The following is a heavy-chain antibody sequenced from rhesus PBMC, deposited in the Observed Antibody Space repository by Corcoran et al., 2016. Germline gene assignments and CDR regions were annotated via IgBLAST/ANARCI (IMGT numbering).Heavy chain of an antibody. J-gene: IGHJ4*01. V-gene: IGHV4-173*01. Sequence: QVQLQESGPGLVKPSATLSLTCAVSGGSISSNYWSWIRKPLGKRLERIGRMPGSGRGTNHNPYLKIRVTMSTDTSKNQFSLKLSSVTAADTAVYYCARDKPSSGWYRSIDYWGQGVLVTVSS. CDR3: ARDKPSSGWYRSIDY. D-gene: IGHD6-31*01. CDR1: GGSISSNY. CDR2: MPGSGRGT.